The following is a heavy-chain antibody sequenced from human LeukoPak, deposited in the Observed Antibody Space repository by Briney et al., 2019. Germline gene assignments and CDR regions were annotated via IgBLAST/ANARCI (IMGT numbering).Heavy chain of an antibody. CDR1: VLTYSSYG. J-gene: IGHJ6*03. CDR2: IRYDGSNK. Sequence: GGSLRLSCAASVLTYSSYGMHWVRQAPGKGLEWVAFIRYDGSNKYYADSVKGRFTISRDNSKNTLYLQMNSLRAEDTAVYYCAKADMDVWGKGTTVTVSS. CDR3: AKADMDV. V-gene: IGHV3-30*02.